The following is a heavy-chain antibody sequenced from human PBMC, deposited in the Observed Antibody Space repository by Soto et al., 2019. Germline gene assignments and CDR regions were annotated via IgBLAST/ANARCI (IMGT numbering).Heavy chain of an antibody. Sequence: GGSLRLSCAASGFTFSSYAMSWVRQAPGKGLEWVSAISGSGGSTYYADSVKGRFTISRDNSKNTLYLQMNSLRAEDTAVYYCANSKGDIVVVPAAKTGLSFDYWGQGTLVTVSS. CDR1: GFTFSSYA. CDR2: ISGSGGST. V-gene: IGHV3-23*01. CDR3: ANSKGDIVVVPAAKTGLSFDY. J-gene: IGHJ4*02. D-gene: IGHD2-2*01.